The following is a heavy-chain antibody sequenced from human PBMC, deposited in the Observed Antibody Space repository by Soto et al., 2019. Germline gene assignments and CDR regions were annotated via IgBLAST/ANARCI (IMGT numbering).Heavy chain of an antibody. CDR1: GFTFRSYA. Sequence: GGSLRLSCAASGFTFRSYAMSWARQAPGKGLEWVSTINGNGVNIYYADSVKGRSTISRDNSKNTLFLQMNSLRAEDTAVYYCAKVRDGYGHGFFDYWGQGTLVTVSS. V-gene: IGHV3-23*01. D-gene: IGHD3-10*01. CDR3: AKVRDGYGHGFFDY. CDR2: INGNGVNI. J-gene: IGHJ4*02.